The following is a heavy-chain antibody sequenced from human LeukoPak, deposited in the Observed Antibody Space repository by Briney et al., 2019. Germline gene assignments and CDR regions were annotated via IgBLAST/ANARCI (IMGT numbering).Heavy chain of an antibody. Sequence: PSETLSLTCAVYGGSFSGYYWSWIRQPPGKGLEWIGEINHSGSTNYNPSLKGRVTISVDTSKNQFSLKLSSVTAADTAVYYCARGRWNYGNADYWGQGTLVTVSS. CDR3: ARGRWNYGNADY. CDR2: INHSGST. D-gene: IGHD1-7*01. V-gene: IGHV4-34*01. CDR1: GGSFSGYY. J-gene: IGHJ4*02.